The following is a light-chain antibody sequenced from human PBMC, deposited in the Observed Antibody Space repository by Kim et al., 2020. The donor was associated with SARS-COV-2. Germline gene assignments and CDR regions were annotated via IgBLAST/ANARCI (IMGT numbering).Light chain of an antibody. V-gene: IGLV3-19*01. CDR2: GKN. CDR3: NSRDSSGNHVV. Sequence: SSELTQDPAVSVALGQTVRITCQGDSLRSYYASWYQQKPGQAPVLVIYGKNNRPSGIPDRFSGSSSGNTASLTITGGQAEDEAGYYFNSRDSSGNHVVFG. J-gene: IGLJ2*01. CDR1: SLRSYY.